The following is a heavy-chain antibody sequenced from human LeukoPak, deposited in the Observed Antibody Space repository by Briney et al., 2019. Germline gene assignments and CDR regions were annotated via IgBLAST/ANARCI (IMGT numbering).Heavy chain of an antibody. CDR1: GHTFTSYG. CDR3: ARERIGAVAGGSRYFDY. Sequence: ASVKVSCKASGHTFTSYGISWVRQAPGQGLEWMGWISAYNGNTNYAQKLQGRVTMTTDTSTSTAYMELRSLRSDDTAVYYCARERIGAVAGGSRYFDYWGQGTLVTVSS. CDR2: ISAYNGNT. J-gene: IGHJ4*02. V-gene: IGHV1-18*04. D-gene: IGHD6-19*01.